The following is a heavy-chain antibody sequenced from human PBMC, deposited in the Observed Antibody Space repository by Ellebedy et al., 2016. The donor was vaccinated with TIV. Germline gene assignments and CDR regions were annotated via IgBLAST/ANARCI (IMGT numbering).Heavy chain of an antibody. CDR1: GFTFRNYW. D-gene: IGHD3-16*01. J-gene: IGHJ6*02. V-gene: IGHV3-7*04. CDR2: IKEDGSEK. CDR3: ARGMRVMSYYYGMDV. Sequence: PGGSLRLSCAASGFTFRNYWMNWVRKAPGKGLEWVANIKEDGSEKYYVDSVKGRFTISRDNAKDSLYLQMNSLRAEDTAVYHCARGMRVMSYYYGMDVWGQGTTVTVSS.